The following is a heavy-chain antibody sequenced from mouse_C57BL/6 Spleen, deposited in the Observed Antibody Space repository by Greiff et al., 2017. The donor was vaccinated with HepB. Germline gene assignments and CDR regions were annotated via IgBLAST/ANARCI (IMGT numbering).Heavy chain of an antibody. Sequence: VKLVEPGPELVKPGASVKISCKASGYAFSSSWMNWVKQRPGKGLEWIGRIYPGDGDTNYNGKFKGKATLTADKSSSTAYMQLSSLTSEDSAVYFCARSTTVVANYFDYWGQGTTLTVSS. CDR3: ARSTTVVANYFDY. CDR2: IYPGDGDT. D-gene: IGHD1-1*01. J-gene: IGHJ2*01. V-gene: IGHV1-82*01. CDR1: GYAFSSSW.